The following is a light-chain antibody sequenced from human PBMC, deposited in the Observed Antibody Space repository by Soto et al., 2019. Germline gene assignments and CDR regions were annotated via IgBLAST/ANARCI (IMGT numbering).Light chain of an antibody. Sequence: IVLTQSPVTLSLSPGEGATLSCRASQSVMTYLAWYQQKPGQAPRLLIYDATKRAAGIPARFSGSGSGTDFTLRIVSLEPEDSAVYYCQQRSSWPGTFGGGTKVDIK. CDR1: QSVMTY. CDR3: QQRSSWPGT. J-gene: IGKJ4*01. CDR2: DAT. V-gene: IGKV3-11*01.